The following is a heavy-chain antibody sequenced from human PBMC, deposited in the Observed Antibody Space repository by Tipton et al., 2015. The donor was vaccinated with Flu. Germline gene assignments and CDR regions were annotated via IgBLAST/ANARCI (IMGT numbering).Heavy chain of an antibody. V-gene: IGHV4-34*01. CDR2: INHSGST. Sequence: LRLSCAVYGGSLRGYYWSWICQPPGKGLEWIGEINHSGSTNYNPSLKSRVIISRDTSKNQFSLKLSSLTAADTAVYYCANNPGGTTSLWGLGTLVTVSS. CDR1: GGSLRGYY. J-gene: IGHJ4*02. D-gene: IGHD1-7*01. CDR3: ANNPGGTTSL.